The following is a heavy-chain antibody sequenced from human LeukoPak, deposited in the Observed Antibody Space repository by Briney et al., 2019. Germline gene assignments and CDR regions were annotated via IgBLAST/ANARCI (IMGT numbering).Heavy chain of an antibody. V-gene: IGHV1-18*04. J-gene: IGHJ6*02. Sequence: ASVKVSCKASVYTFTSYGISWVRQAPGQGLEWVAWISAYNSNKNSAEKFQGRVTMTIDTSTSTAYMELRSLKSDDTAVYYCVRHIKPAGPWDGMDVWGQGTTVIVSS. CDR1: VYTFTSYG. D-gene: IGHD1-26*01. CDR2: ISAYNSNK. CDR3: VRHIKPAGPWDGMDV.